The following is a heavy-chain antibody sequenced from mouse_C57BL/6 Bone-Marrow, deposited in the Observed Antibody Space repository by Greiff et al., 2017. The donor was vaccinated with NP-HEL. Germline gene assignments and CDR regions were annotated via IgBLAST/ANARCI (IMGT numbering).Heavy chain of an antibody. J-gene: IGHJ2*01. CDR1: GYAFSSYW. Sequence: QVQLQQSGAELVKPGASVKISCKASGYAFSSYWMNWVKQRPGKGLEWIGQIYPGDGDTNYHGKFKGKATLTADKSSSTAYMQLNSLTSEVSAVYFCARYYSSSYYFDYWGQGTTLTVSS. CDR2: IYPGDGDT. V-gene: IGHV1-80*01. D-gene: IGHD1-1*01. CDR3: ARYYSSSYYFDY.